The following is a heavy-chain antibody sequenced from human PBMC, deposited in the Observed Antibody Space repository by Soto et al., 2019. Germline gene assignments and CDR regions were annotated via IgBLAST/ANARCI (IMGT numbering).Heavy chain of an antibody. V-gene: IGHV4-34*01. D-gene: IGHD6-6*01. Sequence: SETLALTSAVYGGSFSGYYWSWIRQPPGKGLEWIGEINHSGSTNYNPSLKIRVTISVDTSKNQFSLELSRLRSDDTAVYYCARGDLQRQLVPARLYYGMDVWGQGTTVTVSS. CDR3: ARGDLQRQLVPARLYYGMDV. CDR2: INHSGST. CDR1: GGSFSGYY. J-gene: IGHJ6*02.